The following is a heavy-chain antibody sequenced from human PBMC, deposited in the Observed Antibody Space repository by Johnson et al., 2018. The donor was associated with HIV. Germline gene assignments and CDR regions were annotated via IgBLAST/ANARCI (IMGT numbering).Heavy chain of an antibody. CDR2: IGTTGDT. CDR3: ARELGEDDYYDSGGDAFDI. CDR1: GFTFGSYD. Sequence: VQLVESGGGLVQPGGSLRLSCAASGFTFGSYDMHWVRQAAGKRLEWVSTIGTTGDTYYPGSVKGRFTISREFARNSLYLQMNSLKPEDTAVYYCARELGEDDYYDSGGDAFDIWGQGTMVTVSS. V-gene: IGHV3-13*01. J-gene: IGHJ3*02. D-gene: IGHD3-22*01.